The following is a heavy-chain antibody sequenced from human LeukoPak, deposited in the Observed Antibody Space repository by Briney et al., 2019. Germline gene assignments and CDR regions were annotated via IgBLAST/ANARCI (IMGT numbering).Heavy chain of an antibody. CDR1: GXAFSSYS. V-gene: IGHV3-21*01. CDR2: ISTGSSYI. Sequence: GGSLRLSCAASGXAFSSYSMNWVRQAPGKGLEWVSSISTGSSYIYYADSVKGRFTISRDNAKNSLYLQMNSLRAEDTAVYYCARRSPSGYEYFDYWGQGTLVTVSS. J-gene: IGHJ4*02. D-gene: IGHD5-12*01. CDR3: ARRSPSGYEYFDY.